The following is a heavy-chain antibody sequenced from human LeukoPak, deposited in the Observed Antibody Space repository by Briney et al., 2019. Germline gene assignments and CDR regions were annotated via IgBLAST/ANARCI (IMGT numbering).Heavy chain of an antibody. CDR2: VSYSGGT. CDR1: GGSISSYY. Sequence: SETLSLTCTVSGGSISSYYWSWVRQPPGKGLEWIGYVSYSGGTDYNPSLKSRVIISIDTSKNQFSLRLSSVTAADTAVYYCARENDRYGRIDYWGQGTQVTV. J-gene: IGHJ4*02. V-gene: IGHV4-59*01. D-gene: IGHD5-18*01. CDR3: ARENDRYGRIDY.